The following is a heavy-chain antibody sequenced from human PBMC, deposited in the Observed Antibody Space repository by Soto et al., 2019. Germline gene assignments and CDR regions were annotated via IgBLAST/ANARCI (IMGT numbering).Heavy chain of an antibody. D-gene: IGHD3-3*01. CDR2: INPNGGST. Sequence: ASVKVSCKAPADTFTSYYIHWVRQAPGHGLEWMGIINPNGGSTRFAQTFQGRITMTTDTSTSTVYMELRSLRSEDTAVYYCARAPKRFLEWLSSDFWGQGTLVTVSS. CDR1: ADTFTSYY. CDR3: ARAPKRFLEWLSSDF. J-gene: IGHJ4*02. V-gene: IGHV1-46*01.